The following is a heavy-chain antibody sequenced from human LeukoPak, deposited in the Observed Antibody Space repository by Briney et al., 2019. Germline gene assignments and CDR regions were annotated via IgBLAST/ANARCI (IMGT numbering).Heavy chain of an antibody. CDR1: GFTFSDYY. CDR2: ISSSSSTI. D-gene: IGHD3-3*01. Sequence: KSGGSLRLSCAASGFTFSDYYMSWIRQAPGKGLEWVSYISSSSSTIYYADSVKGRFTISRDNAKNSLYLQMNSLRAEDTAVYYCARDLGQYYDFWSGYYPFDYWGQGTLVTVSS. J-gene: IGHJ4*02. V-gene: IGHV3-11*04. CDR3: ARDLGQYYDFWSGYYPFDY.